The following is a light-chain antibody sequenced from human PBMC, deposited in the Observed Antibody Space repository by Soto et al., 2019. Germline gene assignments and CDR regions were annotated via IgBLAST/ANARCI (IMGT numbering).Light chain of an antibody. CDR2: AAS. V-gene: IGKV1-39*01. CDR3: QQSYSTLSIT. CDR1: ESISRH. J-gene: IGKJ5*01. Sequence: DIQMTQSPSSLSASVGDRVTITCRASESISRHLNWYQQKPGKAPKLLIYAASSLQNGVPSRFSGSGSGTDVTLTISNLQPEDFATYYCQQSYSTLSITFGQGTRLEIK.